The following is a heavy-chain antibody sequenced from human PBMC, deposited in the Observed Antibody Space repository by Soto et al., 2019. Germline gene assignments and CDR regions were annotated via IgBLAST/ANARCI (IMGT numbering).Heavy chain of an antibody. CDR3: ATDRGFLESHNWFDP. J-gene: IGHJ5*02. Sequence: ASVKVSCNVSGYTLTELSMHWVRQAPGKGLEWMGGFDPEDGETIYAQKFQGRVTMTEDTSTDTAYMELSSLRSEDTAVYYCATDRGFLESHNWFDPWGQGTLVTVSS. CDR1: GYTLTELS. V-gene: IGHV1-24*01. D-gene: IGHD3-3*01. CDR2: FDPEDGET.